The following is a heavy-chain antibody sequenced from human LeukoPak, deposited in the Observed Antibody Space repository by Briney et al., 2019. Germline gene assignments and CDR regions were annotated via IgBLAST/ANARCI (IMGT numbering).Heavy chain of an antibody. J-gene: IGHJ4*02. D-gene: IGHD6-19*01. CDR1: GGSFSGYY. V-gene: IGHV4-34*01. CDR2: IYHSGST. Sequence: SETLSLACAVYGGSFSGYYWSWIRQPPGKGLEWIGEIYHSGSTNYNPSLKSRVTISVDKSKNQFSLELSSVTAADTAVYYCARDRAVAGTGSFDYWGQGTLVTVSS. CDR3: ARDRAVAGTGSFDY.